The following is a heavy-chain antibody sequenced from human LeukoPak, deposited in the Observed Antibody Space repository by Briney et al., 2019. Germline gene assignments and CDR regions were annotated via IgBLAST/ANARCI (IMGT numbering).Heavy chain of an antibody. Sequence: GASVKVSCKASGFTFTDYYLHWVRQAPGQGLGWMGRIILKTGATSYAQKFQGRVTLTRDTSISTAYMELTRQTSDDTAVYYCATDGGNHNFDYWGQGTLVTVSS. CDR1: GFTFTDYY. J-gene: IGHJ4*02. CDR3: ATDGGNHNFDY. D-gene: IGHD1-14*01. CDR2: IILKTGAT. V-gene: IGHV1-2*06.